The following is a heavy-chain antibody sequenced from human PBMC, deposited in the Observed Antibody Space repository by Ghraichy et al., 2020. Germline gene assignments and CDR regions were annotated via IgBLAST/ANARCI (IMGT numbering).Heavy chain of an antibody. CDR1: GYTFTGYY. CDR2: INPNSGGT. J-gene: IGHJ4*02. D-gene: IGHD3-22*01. Sequence: ASVKVSCKASGYTFTGYYMHWVRQAPGQGLEWMGWINPNSGGTNYAQKFQGRVTMTRDTSISTAYMELSRLRSDDTAVYYCARDKKGTYYYDWGYYFDYWGQGTLVTVSS. CDR3: ARDKKGTYYYDWGYYFDY. V-gene: IGHV1-2*02.